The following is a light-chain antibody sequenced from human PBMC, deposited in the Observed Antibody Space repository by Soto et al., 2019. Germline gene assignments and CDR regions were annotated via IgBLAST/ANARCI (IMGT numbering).Light chain of an antibody. CDR3: QQYHTWT. V-gene: IGKV3-11*01. CDR1: QKISGY. Sequence: DIVLTQSPATLSLSPGQRATLSCRASQKISGYLAWYQQKPGQAPRLLIYDASNRATGIPVRFSGSGSGTDYTLTVSSLQPDDFATYYCQQYHTWTFGQGTKVEMK. CDR2: DAS. J-gene: IGKJ1*01.